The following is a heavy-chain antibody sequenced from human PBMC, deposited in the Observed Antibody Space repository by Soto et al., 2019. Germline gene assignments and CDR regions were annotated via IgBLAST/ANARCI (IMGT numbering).Heavy chain of an antibody. J-gene: IGHJ5*02. Sequence: PSETLSLTXGVNGGSFRNYSYNWIRQAPGKGLEWIGEIKHRGTFNYNPSLKSRVTLSIDTSRNQFSLMLKSVTAADTAVYYCAIGGGFIIGRMAWFDPWGQGTLVTV. CDR2: IKHRGTF. CDR1: GGSFRNYS. CDR3: AIGGGFIIGRMAWFDP. V-gene: IGHV4-34*01. D-gene: IGHD2-15*01.